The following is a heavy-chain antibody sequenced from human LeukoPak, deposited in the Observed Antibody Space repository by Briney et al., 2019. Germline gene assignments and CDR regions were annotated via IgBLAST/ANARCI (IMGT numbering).Heavy chain of an antibody. J-gene: IGHJ6*02. D-gene: IGHD3-10*01. CDR2: ISWNSGSI. Sequence: GRSLRLSCAASGFTFDDYAMHWVRQAPGKGLEWVSGISWNSGSIGYADSVKGRFTISRDNAKNSLFLQVNSLRAEDTAVYYCARAVQILSQGYYYYGMDVWGQGTTVSVSS. V-gene: IGHV3-9*01. CDR1: GFTFDDYA. CDR3: ARAVQILSQGYYYYGMDV.